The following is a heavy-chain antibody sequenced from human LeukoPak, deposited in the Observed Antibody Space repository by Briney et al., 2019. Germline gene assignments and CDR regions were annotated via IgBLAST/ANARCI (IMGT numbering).Heavy chain of an antibody. D-gene: IGHD1-26*01. J-gene: IGHJ4*02. CDR1: GITFNNAW. V-gene: IGHV3-15*01. Sequence: PGGSLRLSCAASGITFNNAWMSWVRQGPGKGLEWVGRIKSKTDGGTTDYAAPVKGRFTISRDDSKNTLYLQMNSLKTEDTAVYYCTTPDPLIVGATLWGQGTLVTVSS. CDR2: IKSKTDGGTT. CDR3: TTPDPLIVGATL.